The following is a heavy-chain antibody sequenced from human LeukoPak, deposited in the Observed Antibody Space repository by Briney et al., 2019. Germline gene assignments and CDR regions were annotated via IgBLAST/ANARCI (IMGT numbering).Heavy chain of an antibody. CDR1: GVSISSYY. Sequence: SETLSLTCTVSGVSISSYYWSWIRQPPGKGLEWIGYIYYSGSTNYNPSLKSRVTISVDTSKNQFSLKLSSVTAADTAVYYCASWDGFLQVFGYWGQGTLVTVSS. D-gene: IGHD2/OR15-2a*01. CDR2: IYYSGST. CDR3: ASWDGFLQVFGY. V-gene: IGHV4-59*08. J-gene: IGHJ4*02.